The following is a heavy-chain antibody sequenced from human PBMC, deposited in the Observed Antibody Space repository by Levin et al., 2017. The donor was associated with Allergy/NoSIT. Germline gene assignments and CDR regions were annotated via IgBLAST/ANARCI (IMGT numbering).Heavy chain of an antibody. CDR3: AKDLETYGDYDYYYYGMDV. J-gene: IGHJ6*02. CDR1: GFVFSIYG. V-gene: IGHV3-30*18. Sequence: QAGGSLRLSCAGSGFVFSIYGIQWVRQAPGKGLEWVAAISYDGNNKQFADSVKGRFTISRDNSQNTVYLQMDDLRPEDTALYYCAKDLETYGDYDYYYYGMDVWGLGTTVTVS. CDR2: ISYDGNNK. D-gene: IGHD4-17*01.